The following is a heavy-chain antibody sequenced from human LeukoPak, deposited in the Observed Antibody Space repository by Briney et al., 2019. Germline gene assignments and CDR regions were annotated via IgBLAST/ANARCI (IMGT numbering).Heavy chain of an antibody. CDR1: GGSFSGYY. Sequence: NPSETLSLTCAVYGGSFSGYYWSWTRQPRGKGLEWIGEINHSGSTNYNPSLKSRVTIAVDTSKNKFSLKLSSVTAADTAVYYCAREVRFLEWLLSFDAFDIWGQGTMVTVSS. J-gene: IGHJ3*02. D-gene: IGHD3-3*01. CDR3: AREVRFLEWLLSFDAFDI. V-gene: IGHV4-34*01. CDR2: INHSGST.